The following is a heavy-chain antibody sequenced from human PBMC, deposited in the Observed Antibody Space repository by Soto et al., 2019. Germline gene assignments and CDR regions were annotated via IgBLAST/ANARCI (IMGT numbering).Heavy chain of an antibody. CDR1: GFTFSSYG. V-gene: IGHV3-33*01. D-gene: IGHD5-18*01. J-gene: IGHJ4*02. Sequence: QVQLVESGGGVVQPGRSPRLSCAASGFTFSSYGMHWVRQAPGKGLEWVAVIWYDGSNKYYADSVKGRFTISRDNSKNTLYLQMNSLRAEDTAVYYCARDLAADTAMVPGWGQGTLVTVSS. CDR2: IWYDGSNK. CDR3: ARDLAADTAMVPG.